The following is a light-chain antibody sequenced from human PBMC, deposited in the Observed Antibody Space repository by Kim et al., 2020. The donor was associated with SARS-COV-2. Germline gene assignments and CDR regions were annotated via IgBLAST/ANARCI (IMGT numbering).Light chain of an antibody. V-gene: IGLV2-14*03. J-gene: IGLJ3*02. CDR2: DVS. CDR3: SSYTSSSTSWV. CDR1: SSDVGGYNY. Sequence: QSALTQPASVSGSPGQSITISCTGTSSDVGGYNYVSWYQQHPGKAPKLMIYDVSNRPSGVSNRFSGSKSGNTASLTISGLQAEDEADYYCSSYTSSSTSWVFGGATQLTVL.